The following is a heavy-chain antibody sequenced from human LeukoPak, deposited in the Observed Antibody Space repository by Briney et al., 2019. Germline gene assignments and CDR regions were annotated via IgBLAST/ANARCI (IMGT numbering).Heavy chain of an antibody. CDR3: ARQPDCSGGNCYTFFFDY. V-gene: IGHV4-39*01. J-gene: IGHJ4*02. Sequence: PSETLSLTCTVSGGSISSSSYYWGWIRQPPGKGLEWIGSIYYSGSTYYNPSLKSRVTISVDTSKNQFSLKLSSVTAADTAVYYCARQPDCSGGNCYTFFFDYWGQGTLVTVSS. CDR1: GGSISSSSYY. CDR2: IYYSGST. D-gene: IGHD2-15*01.